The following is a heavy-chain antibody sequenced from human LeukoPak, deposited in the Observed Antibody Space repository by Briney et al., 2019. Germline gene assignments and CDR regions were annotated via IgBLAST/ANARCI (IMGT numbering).Heavy chain of an antibody. D-gene: IGHD4-23*01. J-gene: IGHJ4*02. V-gene: IGHV3-30*14. CDR1: GFTFSSYT. CDR3: ARVGLRWENYFDY. CDR2: ISYDGSNK. Sequence: GRSLRLSCAASGFTFSSYTMHWVRQAPGKGLEWVAVISYDGSNKYYADSVKGRSTISRDNSKNTLYLQMNSLRAEDTAVYYCARVGLRWENYFDYWGQGTLVTVSS.